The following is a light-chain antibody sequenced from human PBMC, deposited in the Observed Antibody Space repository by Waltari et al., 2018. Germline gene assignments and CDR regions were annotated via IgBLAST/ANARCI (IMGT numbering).Light chain of an antibody. V-gene: IGLV2-23*02. CDR3: CSYAGRNIWV. CDR1: SSDVGFYNL. Sequence: QSALTQPASVSGSPGQSITIPCTGTSSDVGFYNLVSGYQQHPGKAPELVVYEVISRPSGVSNRFSGSKSGNTASLTISGLQAEDEADYYCCSYAGRNIWVFGGGTKLTVL. J-gene: IGLJ3*02. CDR2: EVI.